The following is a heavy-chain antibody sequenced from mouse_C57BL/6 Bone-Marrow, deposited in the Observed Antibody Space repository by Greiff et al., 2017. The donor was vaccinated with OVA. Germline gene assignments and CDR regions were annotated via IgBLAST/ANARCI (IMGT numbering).Heavy chain of an antibody. D-gene: IGHD1-1*01. Sequence: EVKLMESGGGLVQSGRSLRLSCATSGFTFSDFYTEWVRQAPGKGLEWIAASRNKANDYTTEYSASVKGRFIVSRDTSQSILYLQMNALRAEDTAIYYCARDARGDGYWYFDVWGTGTTVTVSS. CDR2: SRNKANDYTT. V-gene: IGHV7-1*01. J-gene: IGHJ1*03. CDR3: ARDARGDGYWYFDV. CDR1: GFTFSDFY.